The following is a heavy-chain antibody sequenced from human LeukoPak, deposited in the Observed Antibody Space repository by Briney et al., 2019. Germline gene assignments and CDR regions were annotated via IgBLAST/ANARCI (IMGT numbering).Heavy chain of an antibody. Sequence: SVKVSCKASGGTFSSYAISWVRQAPGQGLEWMGGIIPIFGTANYAQKFQGRVTITADESTSTAYMALSSLRSEDTAVYYCARGRSSSWYSRYYYYGMDVWGQGTTVTVSS. CDR1: GGTFSSYA. CDR3: ARGRSSSWYSRYYYYGMDV. D-gene: IGHD6-13*01. CDR2: IIPIFGTA. J-gene: IGHJ6*02. V-gene: IGHV1-69*13.